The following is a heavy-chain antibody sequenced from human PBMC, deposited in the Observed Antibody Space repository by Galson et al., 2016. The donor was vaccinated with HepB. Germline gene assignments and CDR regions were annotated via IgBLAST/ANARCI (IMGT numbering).Heavy chain of an antibody. Sequence: SLRLSCAASGFSVSEFYLIWVRQAPGGGLEWISTIYNTGSTHYADSVRGRFTFSRDNSKNKLYLQMNSLRADDTAVYYCAREFQYESRGFAYKRPFDHWGQGTLVTVSS. D-gene: IGHD3-22*01. J-gene: IGHJ4*02. CDR2: IYNTGST. V-gene: IGHV3-53*01. CDR1: GFSVSEFY. CDR3: AREFQYESRGFAYKRPFDH.